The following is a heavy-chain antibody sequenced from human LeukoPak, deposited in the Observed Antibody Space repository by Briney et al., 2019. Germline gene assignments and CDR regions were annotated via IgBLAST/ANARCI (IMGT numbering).Heavy chain of an antibody. Sequence: SETLSLTCTVSGGSISSYYWSWIRQPPGKGLEWIGYIYYSGSTNYNPSLKSRVTISVDTSKNQFSLKLNSVTAADTAVYYCARQGYYYDRSGYRFDWFDPWGQGTLVTVSS. CDR1: GGSISSYY. V-gene: IGHV4-59*08. J-gene: IGHJ5*02. D-gene: IGHD3-22*01. CDR2: IYYSGST. CDR3: ARQGYYYDRSGYRFDWFDP.